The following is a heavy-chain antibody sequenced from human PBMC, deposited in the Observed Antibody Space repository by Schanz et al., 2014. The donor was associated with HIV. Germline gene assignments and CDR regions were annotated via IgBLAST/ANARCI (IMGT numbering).Heavy chain of an antibody. V-gene: IGHV3-30-3*02. Sequence: QVQLGEYGGGGVKPGRSLRGRCAASGDTFRSEAMHWVRKEEGKGLEWVAVISYDGSNKYYADSVKGRFTISRDNSKNTLSLQMNSLRAEDTAFSSSPRHPRPYSSSWYEYFFSLWGQGTLFPVSS. CDR2: ISYDGSNK. CDR3: PRHPRPYSSSWYEYFFSL. D-gene: IGHD6-13*01. CDR1: GDTFRSEA. J-gene: IGHJ4*02.